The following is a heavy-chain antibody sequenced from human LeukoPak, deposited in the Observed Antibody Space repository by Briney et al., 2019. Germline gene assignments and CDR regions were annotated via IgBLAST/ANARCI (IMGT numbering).Heavy chain of an antibody. J-gene: IGHJ3*02. Sequence: GAAVTVSFKGSGYTFTSYDINWVGQTTGQGREGMGWMNPNSGNTGYAQKFQGRVTITRNTSISTAYMELSSLRSEDTAVYYCARSFYGDYDDAFDIWGQGTMVTVSS. CDR2: MNPNSGNT. CDR3: ARSFYGDYDDAFDI. D-gene: IGHD4-17*01. V-gene: IGHV1-8*03. CDR1: GYTFTSYD.